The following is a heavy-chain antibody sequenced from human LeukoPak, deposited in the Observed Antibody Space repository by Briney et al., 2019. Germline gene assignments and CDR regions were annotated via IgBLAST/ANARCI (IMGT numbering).Heavy chain of an antibody. J-gene: IGHJ4*02. D-gene: IGHD5-18*01. V-gene: IGHV5-10-1*01. Sequence: GESLKISCKGSGYSFTSYRISWVRQMPGKGLEWVGRIDPSDSYTNYSPSFQGHVTISADKSISTAYLQWSSLKASDTAMYYCARVDTAMVFDYWGQGTLVTVSS. CDR3: ARVDTAMVFDY. CDR1: GYSFTSYR. CDR2: IDPSDSYT.